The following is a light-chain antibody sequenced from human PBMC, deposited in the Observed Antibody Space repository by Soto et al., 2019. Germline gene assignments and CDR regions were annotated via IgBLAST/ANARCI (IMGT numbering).Light chain of an antibody. V-gene: IGKV1-17*01. CDR2: AAS. CDR1: QDIRND. Sequence: DIQMTQSPSSLSASVGDRVTITCRANQDIRNDLGWYQQKLGKAPKRLIYAASSLQGGVPSRFSGSGYGTEFTLTISSLQPEDLATYYCLQHNSYPPTFGQGTRLEIK. J-gene: IGKJ5*01. CDR3: LQHNSYPPT.